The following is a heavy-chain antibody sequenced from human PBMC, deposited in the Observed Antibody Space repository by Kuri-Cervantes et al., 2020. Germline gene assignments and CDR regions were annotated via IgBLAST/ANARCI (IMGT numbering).Heavy chain of an antibody. Sequence: LSLTCAASGFTFGTYSTHWVRQAPGRGLEWVAVISYDGSSKYYPDSVRGRFTISRDNSKNTLYLQMNSLRPEDTAVYYCASKLTTRGYYDSSGYYYWGQGTLVTVSS. CDR2: ISYDGSSK. V-gene: IGHV3-30-3*01. J-gene: IGHJ4*02. D-gene: IGHD3-22*01. CDR1: GFTFGTYS. CDR3: ASKLTTRGYYDSSGYYY.